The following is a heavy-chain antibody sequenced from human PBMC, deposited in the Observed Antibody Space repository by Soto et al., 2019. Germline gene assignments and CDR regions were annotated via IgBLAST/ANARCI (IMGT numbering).Heavy chain of an antibody. D-gene: IGHD3-22*01. CDR3: AKRYYYDSSGYYPEIYFDY. CDR1: GFTFSSYA. J-gene: IGHJ4*02. V-gene: IGHV3-23*01. CDR2: ISGSGGST. Sequence: EVKLLESGGGLVQPGGSLRLSCAASGFTFSSYAMSWVRQAPGKGLEWVTAISGSGGSTYYADSVKGRFTISRDNSKNTLYLQMNSLRAEDTAVYYCAKRYYYDSSGYYPEIYFDYWGQGTLVTVSS.